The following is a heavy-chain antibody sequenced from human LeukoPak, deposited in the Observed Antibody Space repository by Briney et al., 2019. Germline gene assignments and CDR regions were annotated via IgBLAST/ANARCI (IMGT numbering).Heavy chain of an antibody. D-gene: IGHD3-3*01. CDR3: ARDPRIFGVVIDYYGMDV. V-gene: IGHV1-69*04. CDR1: GGTFSSYA. J-gene: IGHJ6*02. CDR2: IIPILGIA. Sequence: SVKVSCKASGGTFSSYAISWVRQAPGQGLEWMGRIIPILGIANYAQKFQGRVTVTADKSTSTAYMELSSLRSEDTAVYYCARDPRIFGVVIDYYGMDVWGQGTTVTVSS.